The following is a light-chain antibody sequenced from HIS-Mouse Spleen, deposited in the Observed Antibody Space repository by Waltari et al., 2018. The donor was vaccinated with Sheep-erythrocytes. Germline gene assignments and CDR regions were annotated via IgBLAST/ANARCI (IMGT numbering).Light chain of an antibody. CDR2: DVS. V-gene: IGLV2-11*01. Sequence: SALTQPRSVSGSPGQSVTISCTGTSSDVGGYNYVSWYQQHPGKAPNLMIYDVSKRPSGVPDRFSGSKSGNTASLTISGLQAEDEADYYCCSYAGSYTWVFGGGTKLTVL. CDR1: SSDVGGYNY. J-gene: IGLJ3*02. CDR3: CSYAGSYTWV.